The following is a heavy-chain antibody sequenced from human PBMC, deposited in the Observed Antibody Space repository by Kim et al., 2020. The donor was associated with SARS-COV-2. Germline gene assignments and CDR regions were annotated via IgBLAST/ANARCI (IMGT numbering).Heavy chain of an antibody. J-gene: IGHJ5*02. V-gene: IGHV4-59*01. Sequence: PSLKRRVTISVDTAKNQFSLKLSSVTAADTAVYYCARAILDTAMVTWFDPWGQGTLVTVSS. CDR3: ARAILDTAMVTWFDP. D-gene: IGHD5-18*01.